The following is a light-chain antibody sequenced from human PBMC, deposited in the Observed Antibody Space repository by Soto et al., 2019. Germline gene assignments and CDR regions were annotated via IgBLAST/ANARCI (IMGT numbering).Light chain of an antibody. J-gene: IGLJ1*01. CDR1: SSDVGGYHY. CDR3: SSYTSSSTQV. Sequence: QSALAQPASVSGSPGQSITISCTGTSSDVGGYHYVPWYQQHPGKAPKLMISDVSNRPSGVSNRFSGSKSGNTRSLTISVALAYDEADYNCSSYTSSSTQVFGTGTKVTVL. V-gene: IGLV2-14*01. CDR2: DVS.